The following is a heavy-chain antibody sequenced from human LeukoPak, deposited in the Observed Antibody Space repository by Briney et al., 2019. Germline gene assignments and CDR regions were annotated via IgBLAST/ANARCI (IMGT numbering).Heavy chain of an antibody. J-gene: IGHJ4*02. CDR3: ARGLYDRDYYFDY. V-gene: IGHV1-69*13. CDR2: IIPIFGTA. D-gene: IGHD2-21*02. CDR1: GYTFTGYY. Sequence: GASVKVSCKASGYTFTGYYMHWVRQAPGQGLEWMGGIIPIFGTANYAQKFQGRVTITADESTSTAYMELSSLRSEDTAVYYCARGLYDRDYYFDYWGQGTLVTVSS.